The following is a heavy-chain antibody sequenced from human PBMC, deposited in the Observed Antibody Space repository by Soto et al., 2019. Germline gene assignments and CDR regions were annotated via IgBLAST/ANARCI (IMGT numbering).Heavy chain of an antibody. CDR3: VRYSGYDSWFDP. Sequence: PSETLSLTCTVSCGSISSGGYYWSWIRQHPGKGLEWIGYIYYSGSTYYNPSLKSRVTISVDTSKNQFSLKLSSVTAADTAVYYCVRYSGYDSWFDPWGQGTLVTVSS. CDR1: CGSISSGGYY. D-gene: IGHD5-12*01. V-gene: IGHV4-31*03. J-gene: IGHJ5*02. CDR2: IYYSGST.